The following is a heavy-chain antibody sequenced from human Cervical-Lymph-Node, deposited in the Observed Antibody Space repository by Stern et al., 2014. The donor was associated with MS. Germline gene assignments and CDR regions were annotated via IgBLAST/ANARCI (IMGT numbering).Heavy chain of an antibody. D-gene: IGHD4-11*01. J-gene: IGHJ4*02. CDR2: INSDGSST. CDR1: GFNFSSYW. V-gene: IGHV3-74*02. CDR3: ARGNYGLFDY. Sequence: EVQLAASGGGLVQPVGSLRLSCAAYGFNFSSYWMPWVRQAPGKGLVWVSRINSDGSSTSYADSVKGRFTISRDNAKNTLYLQMNSLRAEDPAVYYCARGNYGLFDYWGQGTLVTVSS.